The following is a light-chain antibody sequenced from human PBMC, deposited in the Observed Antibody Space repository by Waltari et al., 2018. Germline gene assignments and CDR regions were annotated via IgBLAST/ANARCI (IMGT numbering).Light chain of an antibody. CDR1: RSNIGNNS. Sequence: QSVLTQPPSASGTPGQRLTISCSGGRSNIGNNSVFWYQQVPGTAPKLLIYRIYQRPSGVPDRFSGSKSGTSASLAISGLRSEDEADYYCAAWDDRLSVWVFGGGTKLTVL. CDR3: AAWDDRLSVWV. CDR2: RIY. V-gene: IGLV1-47*01. J-gene: IGLJ3*02.